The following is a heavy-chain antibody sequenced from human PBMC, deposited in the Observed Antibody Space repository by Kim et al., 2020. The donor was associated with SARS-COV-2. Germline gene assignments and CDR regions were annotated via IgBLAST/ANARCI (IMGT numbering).Heavy chain of an antibody. J-gene: IGHJ4*02. CDR1: GFTFGDYA. D-gene: IGHD3-22*01. V-gene: IGHV3-9*01. Sequence: GGSLRLSCAASGFTFGDYAMHWVRQAPGKGLEWVSGISWNSGSIGYADSVKGRFTISSDNAKNSLYLQMNSLRAEDTALYYCAKGVYYYDSSGLDYWGQGTLVTVSS. CDR3: AKGVYYYDSSGLDY. CDR2: ISWNSGSI.